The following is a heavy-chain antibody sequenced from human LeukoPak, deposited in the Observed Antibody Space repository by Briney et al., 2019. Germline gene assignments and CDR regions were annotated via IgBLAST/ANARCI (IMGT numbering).Heavy chain of an antibody. Sequence: PSETLSLTCAVYGGSFSGYYWSWIRQPPGKGLEWIGEINHSGSTNYNPSLKSRVTISVGTSKNQFSLKLTSVTAADTAVYYCASAPNVDFYDYWGQGTLVTVSS. CDR3: ASAPNVDFYDY. J-gene: IGHJ4*02. CDR2: INHSGST. V-gene: IGHV4-34*01. CDR1: GGSFSGYY.